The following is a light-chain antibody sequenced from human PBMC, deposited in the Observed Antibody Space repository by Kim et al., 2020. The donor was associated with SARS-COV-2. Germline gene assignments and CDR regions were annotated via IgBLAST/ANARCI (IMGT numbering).Light chain of an antibody. V-gene: IGKV1-5*01. Sequence: SASVGDRVTITCRASQSISSWLAWYQQKPGKAPKVLIYDASSLESGVPSRFSGSGSGTEFTLNINNLQPDDFATYYCQQYLYYWTFGQGTKVDIK. CDR2: DAS. CDR3: QQYLYYWT. CDR1: QSISSW. J-gene: IGKJ1*01.